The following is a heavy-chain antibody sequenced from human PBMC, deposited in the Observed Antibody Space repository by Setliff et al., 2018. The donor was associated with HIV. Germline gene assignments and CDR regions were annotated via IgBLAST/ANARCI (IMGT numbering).Heavy chain of an antibody. D-gene: IGHD2-8*01. CDR3: ARTPYCTNGLCYKYYFDY. J-gene: IGHJ4*02. Sequence: EASVKVSCKTSGFRVRKYPVSWVRQAPGKGLEWMGYFDPQDGETVYAQKFQGRVTISADKSTSTAYMELSSLRSEDTAVYYCARTPYCTNGLCYKYYFDYWGQGTLVTVSS. V-gene: IGHV1-24*01. CDR1: GFRVRKYP. CDR2: FDPQDGET.